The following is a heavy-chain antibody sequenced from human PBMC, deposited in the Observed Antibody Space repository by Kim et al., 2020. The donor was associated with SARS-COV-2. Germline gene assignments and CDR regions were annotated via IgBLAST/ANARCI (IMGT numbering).Heavy chain of an antibody. Sequence: GGSLRLSCAASGFTFDDYAMHWVRQAPGKGLEWVSGISWNSGSIGYADSVKGRFTISRDNAKNSLYLQMNSPRAEDTALYYCAKDIISSSWPYGMDVWG. CDR3: AKDIISSSWPYGMDV. D-gene: IGHD6-13*01. J-gene: IGHJ6*02. V-gene: IGHV3-9*01. CDR1: GFTFDDYA. CDR2: ISWNSGSI.